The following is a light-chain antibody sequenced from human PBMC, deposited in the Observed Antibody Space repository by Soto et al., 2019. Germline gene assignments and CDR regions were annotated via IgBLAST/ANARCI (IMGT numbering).Light chain of an antibody. CDR2: DAS. CDR1: QSISSR. V-gene: IGKV1-5*01. Sequence: DFRMTQSPSTLSASVGDRVTISCRASQSISSRLAWFQQKPGKATKLLIYDASSVKSGVPRRFSGSGSGTDSPLTSSRLQDDDFSSYYRQQYHSYWTFGQGTKVE. J-gene: IGKJ1*01. CDR3: QQYHSYWT.